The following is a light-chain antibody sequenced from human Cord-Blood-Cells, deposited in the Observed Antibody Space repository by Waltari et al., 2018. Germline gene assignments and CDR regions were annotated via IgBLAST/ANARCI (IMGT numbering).Light chain of an antibody. CDR2: GAS. CDR1: RSVSSN. CDR3: QQYNNWPYT. V-gene: IGKV3-15*01. J-gene: IGKJ2*01. Sequence: EIVMTQSPATLSVSPGERATLSCRASRSVSSNLAWYQPKPGEAPRGLIYGASTRATGIPARCRGSGSGTELTLTISSLQSEDFAVYYCQQYNNWPYTVGQGTKLEIK.